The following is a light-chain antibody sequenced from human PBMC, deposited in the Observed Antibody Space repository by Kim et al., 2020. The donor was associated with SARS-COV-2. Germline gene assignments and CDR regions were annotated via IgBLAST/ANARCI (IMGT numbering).Light chain of an antibody. J-gene: IGKJ2*03. Sequence: PGERATLSRRASQGVCSNYLAGYQQKPGQAPRLLILGAPSRDTGIPDRFSGSGSETDFTLTISRLEPEDFAVYYCQQYGSAHMYSFGQGNKLEI. CDR3: QQYGSAHMYS. CDR1: QGVCSNY. V-gene: IGKV3-20*01. CDR2: GAP.